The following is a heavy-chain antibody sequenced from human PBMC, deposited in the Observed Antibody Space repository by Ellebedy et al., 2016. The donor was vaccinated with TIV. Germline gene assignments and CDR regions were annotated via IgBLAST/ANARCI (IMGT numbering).Heavy chain of an antibody. CDR3: AREGWGWLLDY. V-gene: IGHV3-7*04. CDR2: INEDGSVK. CDR1: GFTFSSYW. D-gene: IGHD3-22*01. Sequence: GESLKISCAASGFTFSSYWIPWVRQALGKGLEWVAHINEDGSVKSSVGSMKGRFTISRDNAERSLFLQRDSPRAEDTAVYYCAREGWGWLLDYWGQGTLVTVSS. J-gene: IGHJ4*02.